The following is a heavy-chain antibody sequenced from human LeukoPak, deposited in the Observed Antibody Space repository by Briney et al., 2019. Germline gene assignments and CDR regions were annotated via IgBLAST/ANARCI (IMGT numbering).Heavy chain of an antibody. Sequence: GGSLRLSCAASGFTVSSNYMSWVRQAPGKGLEWVSVIYSGGSTYYADSVKGRFTISRDNSKNTLYLQMNSLRAEDTAVYYCSSGGYDFWSGNWGQGTLVTVSS. CDR3: SSGGYDFWSGN. V-gene: IGHV3-53*01. J-gene: IGHJ4*02. CDR2: IYSGGST. D-gene: IGHD3-3*01. CDR1: GFTVSSNY.